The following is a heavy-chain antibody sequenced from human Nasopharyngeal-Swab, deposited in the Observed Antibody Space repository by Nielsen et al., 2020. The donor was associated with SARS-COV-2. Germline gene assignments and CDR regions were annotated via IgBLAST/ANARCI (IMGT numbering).Heavy chain of an antibody. CDR3: TRNDFWSGYSDY. Sequence: GESLKISCTASGFTFGDYAMSWVRQAPGKGLEWVGFIRSKAYGGTTEYAASVKGRFTISRGDSKSIAYLQMNSLKTEDTAVYYCTRNDFWSGYSDYWGQGTLVTVSS. CDR2: IRSKAYGGTT. V-gene: IGHV3-49*04. D-gene: IGHD3-3*01. J-gene: IGHJ4*02. CDR1: GFTFGDYA.